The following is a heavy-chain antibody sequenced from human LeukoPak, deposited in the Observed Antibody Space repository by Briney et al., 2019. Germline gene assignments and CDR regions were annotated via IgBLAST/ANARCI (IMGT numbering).Heavy chain of an antibody. D-gene: IGHD3-22*01. CDR2: ISGSGSST. Sequence: PGGSLRLSCAASGFTFSSYAMNWVRQAPGKGLEWVSAISGSGSSTYYADSVKGRFTISRDNSKTTLYLQMNSLRAEDTAVYYCASIHYYDSSGPDYWGQGTLVTVSS. CDR1: GFTFSSYA. V-gene: IGHV3-23*01. J-gene: IGHJ4*02. CDR3: ASIHYYDSSGPDY.